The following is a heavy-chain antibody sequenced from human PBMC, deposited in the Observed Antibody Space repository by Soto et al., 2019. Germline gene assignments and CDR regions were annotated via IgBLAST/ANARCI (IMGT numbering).Heavy chain of an antibody. CDR2: ISAFNGDT. V-gene: IGHV1-18*04. D-gene: IGHD6-25*01. CDR1: GYTFTSYG. J-gene: IGHJ4*02. CDR3: TREAGWQRMVPYD. Sequence: QVQLEQSGSEVKKPGASVNVSCKAFGYTFTSYGFSWVRQVPGQGLEWLGWISAFNGDTQYAQTMKGRLTVTTEPSTTSVHMELRRLTPADTAVYYCTREAGWQRMVPYDWGQGTLVTVS.